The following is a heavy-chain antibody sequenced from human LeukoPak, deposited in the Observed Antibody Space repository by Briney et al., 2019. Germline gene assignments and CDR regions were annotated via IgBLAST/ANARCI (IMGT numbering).Heavy chain of an antibody. J-gene: IGHJ4*02. Sequence: GGSLRLSCAASGFTSGTSWMSWVRQAPGKGLEWVSAISGSGGSTYYADSVMGRFTISRDNSKNTLYLQMNSLRAEDTAVYYCAKRGSGSYYNGYFDYWGQGTLVTVSS. D-gene: IGHD3-10*01. CDR1: GFTSGTSW. V-gene: IGHV3-23*01. CDR2: ISGSGGST. CDR3: AKRGSGSYYNGYFDY.